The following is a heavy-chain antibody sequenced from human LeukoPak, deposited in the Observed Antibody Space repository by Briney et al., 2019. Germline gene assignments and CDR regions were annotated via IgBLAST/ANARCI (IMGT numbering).Heavy chain of an antibody. J-gene: IGHJ4*02. CDR3: ARGGTGIQLWFDY. CDR2: MYYSGST. Sequence: PSETLSLTSTVSGGSISSYYWSWIRQHPGKVLDWIGYMYYSGSTYYNPSLKSQLTISVDTSQNQFSLKLSSVTAAATAVYCSARGGTGIQLWFDYWGQGTLVTVSS. CDR1: GGSISSYY. V-gene: IGHV4-59*06. D-gene: IGHD5-18*01.